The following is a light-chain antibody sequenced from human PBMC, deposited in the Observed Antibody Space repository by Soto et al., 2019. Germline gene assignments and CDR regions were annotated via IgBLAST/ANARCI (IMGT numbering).Light chain of an antibody. CDR1: QSVTSNY. CDR2: GIS. CDR3: QQYGSSPWT. V-gene: IGKV3-20*01. Sequence: EVVMTQSPATLSVSPGERATLSCRASQSVTSNYLAWYQQKPGQAPRLLIYGISSRATGVPDRFSGSGSGTDFTLTISRLEPEDFAVYYCQQYGSSPWTFGQGTKVDIK. J-gene: IGKJ1*01.